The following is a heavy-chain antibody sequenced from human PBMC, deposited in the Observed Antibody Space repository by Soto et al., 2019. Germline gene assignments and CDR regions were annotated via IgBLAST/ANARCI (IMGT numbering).Heavy chain of an antibody. CDR3: ARDRGYSTFDY. CDR1: GFTFSSYW. Sequence: EVQLVESGGGLVQPGGSLRLSCAASGFTFSSYWMSWVRQAPGKGLEWVANINQDGSEKNYVDSVKGRFTISRDNAKKSLYVQMNSLRAEDMAVYYCARDRGYSTFDYWGQGTLVTVSS. CDR2: INQDGSEK. D-gene: IGHD3-10*01. V-gene: IGHV3-7*03. J-gene: IGHJ4*02.